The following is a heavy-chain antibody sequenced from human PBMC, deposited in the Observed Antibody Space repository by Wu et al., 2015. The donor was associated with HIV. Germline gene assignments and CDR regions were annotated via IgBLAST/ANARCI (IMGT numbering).Heavy chain of an antibody. D-gene: IGHD3-10*01. CDR3: ARERPLVVRGSYYCWYFDL. V-gene: IGHV1-69*05. CDR1: GGTFSSYA. Sequence: QVQLVQSGAEVKKPGSSVKVSCKASGGTFSSYAISWVRQAPGQGLEWMGGIIPIFGTANYAQKFQGRVTITTDESTSTAYMELSSLRSEDTAVYYCARERPLVVRGSYYCWYFDLVGPWPPWS. CDR2: IIPIFGTA. J-gene: IGHJ2*01.